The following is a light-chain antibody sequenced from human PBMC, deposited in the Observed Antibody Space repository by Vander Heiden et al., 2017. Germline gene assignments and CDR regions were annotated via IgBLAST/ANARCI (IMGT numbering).Light chain of an antibody. Sequence: DIQMTQTPATLSASLGDRVTLTCRASQTLDSWLAWYQQKPGKAPKLLIYKASTLHTGVPSRFSGSGCETEFLLTLSSLQPDDSATYYCLQYDNFPCTFGGGTKVEV. CDR3: LQYDNFPCT. V-gene: IGKV1-5*03. CDR2: KAS. CDR1: QTLDSW. J-gene: IGKJ4*01.